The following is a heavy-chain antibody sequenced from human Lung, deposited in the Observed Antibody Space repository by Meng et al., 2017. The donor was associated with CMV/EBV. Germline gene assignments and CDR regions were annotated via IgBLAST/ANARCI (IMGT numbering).Heavy chain of an antibody. V-gene: IGHV3-30*02. Sequence: GESLKISCAASGFIFSTYAMHWVRQAPGKGLEWVAFILYDGSDKYYADSVKGRFTISRDNSKNTLYLQVSSLRPEDTAVYYCAKAHGLSTYFSLGYGLDVWGQGTTVXVSS. CDR1: GFIFSTYA. CDR2: ILYDGSDK. J-gene: IGHJ6*02. CDR3: AKAHGLSTYFSLGYGLDV. D-gene: IGHD2/OR15-2a*01.